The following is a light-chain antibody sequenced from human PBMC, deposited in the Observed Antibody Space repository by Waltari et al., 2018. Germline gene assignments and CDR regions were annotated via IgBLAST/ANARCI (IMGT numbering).Light chain of an antibody. J-gene: IGKJ1*01. CDR2: WAS. CDR1: QSVLYSSNSQNY. V-gene: IGKV4-1*01. Sequence: DIVMTQSPDSLAVSLGERVTINCKSSQSVLYSSNSQNYLAWYQQKPGQPPKLPVYWASARESGVPDRFSGSGSGTDFTLTISSLQAEDVAVYYCQQYYDIPWTFGQGTKVEIK. CDR3: QQYYDIPWT.